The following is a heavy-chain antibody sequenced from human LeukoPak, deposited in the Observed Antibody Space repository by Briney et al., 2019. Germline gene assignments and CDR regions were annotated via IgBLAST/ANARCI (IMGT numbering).Heavy chain of an antibody. CDR1: GGSISSSGYY. V-gene: IGHV4-39*07. Sequence: SETLSLTCTVSGGSISSSGYYWGWIRQTPGKGLEWIGSIYYSGSNYHNPSLKSRVSMSVDTSKNQFSLKLSSVTAADTAVYYCANMGYSYAPGLFDPWGQGTLVTVAS. CDR2: IYYSGSN. CDR3: ANMGYSYAPGLFDP. J-gene: IGHJ5*02. D-gene: IGHD5-18*01.